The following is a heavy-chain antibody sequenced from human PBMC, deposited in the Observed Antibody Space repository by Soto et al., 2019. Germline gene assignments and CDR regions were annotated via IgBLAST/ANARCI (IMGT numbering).Heavy chain of an antibody. CDR3: TRDMFPEPAAPRGRFDP. J-gene: IGHJ5*02. CDR2: IHYSGTT. D-gene: IGHD2-2*01. V-gene: IGHV4-59*01. Sequence: PSEALSLTCTVSGVSISNYYWSWIRQPPGKGLEWIGYIHYSGTTNYNPSLKSRVTMSVDTSKNQFSLKVNSVTAADTAVYYCTRDMFPEPAAPRGRFDPWGQGTLVTVSS. CDR1: GVSISNYY.